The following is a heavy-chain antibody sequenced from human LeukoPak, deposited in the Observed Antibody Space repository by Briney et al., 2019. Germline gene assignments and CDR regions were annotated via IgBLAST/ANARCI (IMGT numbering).Heavy chain of an antibody. J-gene: IGHJ4*02. Sequence: GGSLRLSCAASGFTFDDYGMSWVRQAPGKGLEWVSGINWNGGSTGYADSVKGRFTISRDNAKNSLCLQMNSLRAEDTALYYCASLGRQEPPHWGQGTLVTVSS. D-gene: IGHD1-26*01. CDR3: ASLGRQEPPH. CDR2: INWNGGST. CDR1: GFTFDDYG. V-gene: IGHV3-20*04.